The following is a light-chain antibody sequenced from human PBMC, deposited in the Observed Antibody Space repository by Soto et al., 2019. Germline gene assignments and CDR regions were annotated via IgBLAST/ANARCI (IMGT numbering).Light chain of an antibody. V-gene: IGKV1-27*01. J-gene: IGKJ1*01. Sequence: DIQMTQSPSSLSASVGDRVTITCRASQGISNYLAWYQQKPGKVPKLLIYAASTVQAGVPSRFRGSGSGTDFTLNISSQQPEHVATYYCQKYNSVPRTFGQWTKVEIK. CDR2: AAS. CDR3: QKYNSVPRT. CDR1: QGISNY.